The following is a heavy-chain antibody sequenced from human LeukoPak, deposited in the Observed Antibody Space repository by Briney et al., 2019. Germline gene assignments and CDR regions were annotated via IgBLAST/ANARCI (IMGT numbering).Heavy chain of an antibody. CDR3: ARADVVPAAISLDY. Sequence: PSQTLSLTCTVSGGSISSGGYYWSWIRQPPGKGLEWIGYIYHSGSTYYNPSLKSRVTISVDRSKNQFSLKLSSVTAADTAVYYCARADVVPAAISLDYWGQGTLVTVSS. CDR1: GGSISSGGYY. J-gene: IGHJ4*02. V-gene: IGHV4-30-2*01. CDR2: IYHSGST. D-gene: IGHD2-2*01.